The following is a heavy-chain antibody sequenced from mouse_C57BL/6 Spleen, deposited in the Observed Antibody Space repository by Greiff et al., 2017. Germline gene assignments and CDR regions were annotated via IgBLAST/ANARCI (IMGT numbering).Heavy chain of an antibody. CDR2: IYPGSGST. CDR3: ARDWDVPQFAY. D-gene: IGHD4-1*01. Sequence: QVQLKEPGAELVKPGASVKMSCKASGYTFTSYWITWVKQRPGQGLEWIGDIYPGSGSTNYNEKFKSKATLTVDTSSSTAYMQLSSLTSEDSAVYYCARDWDVPQFAYWGQGTLVTVSA. V-gene: IGHV1-55*01. J-gene: IGHJ3*01. CDR1: GYTFTSYW.